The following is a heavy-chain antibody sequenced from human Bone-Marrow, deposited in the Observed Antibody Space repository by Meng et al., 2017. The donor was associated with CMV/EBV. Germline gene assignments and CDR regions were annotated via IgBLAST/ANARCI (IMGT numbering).Heavy chain of an antibody. CDR1: GGSVSSGSYH. CDR3: AGLVLGGGGRGA. Sequence: SDTLSLTCTVPGGSVSSGSYHWNWIRQPPGKGLEWIGQTVYGGSPNYNPSLKSRLTISFDTSKNQFSLNFNSVTAADTAVYYCAGLVLGGGGRGAWGQGTLVTVSS. CDR2: TVYGGSP. V-gene: IGHV4-61*01. D-gene: IGHD2-15*01. J-gene: IGHJ5*02.